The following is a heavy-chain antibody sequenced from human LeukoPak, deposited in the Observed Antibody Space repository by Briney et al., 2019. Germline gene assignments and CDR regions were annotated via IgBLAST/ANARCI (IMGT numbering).Heavy chain of an antibody. J-gene: IGHJ5*02. CDR1: GLTVSNHW. Sequence: GGSLRLSCVASGLTVSNHWMSWVRQAPGKGLEWVANIREERGQEYYVDSVKGRFTISKNSAKNSLYLQMNTLRVEDTAMFYCASLDTAKQPLANHWGQGTLVTVSS. V-gene: IGHV3-7*03. CDR2: IREERGQE. D-gene: IGHD5-18*01. CDR3: ASLDTAKQPLANH.